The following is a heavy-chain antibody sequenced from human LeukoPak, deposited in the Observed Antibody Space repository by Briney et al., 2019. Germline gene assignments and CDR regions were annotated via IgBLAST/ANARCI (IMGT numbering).Heavy chain of an antibody. CDR2: IIPIFGTA. CDR1: GGTFSSYA. V-gene: IGHV1-69*13. CDR3: ARGGWDTAMVFD. J-gene: IGHJ4*02. D-gene: IGHD5-18*01. Sequence: ASVKVSCKASGGTFSSYAISWVRQAPGQGLEWMGGIIPIFGTANYAQKFQGRVTITADESTSTAYMELSSLRSEDTAVYYCARGGWDTAMVFDWGRGTLVTVSS.